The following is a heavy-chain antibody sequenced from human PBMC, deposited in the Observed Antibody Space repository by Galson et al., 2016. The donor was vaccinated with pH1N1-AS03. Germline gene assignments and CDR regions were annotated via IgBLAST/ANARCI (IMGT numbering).Heavy chain of an antibody. CDR1: GFTFNNYA. V-gene: IGHV3-23*01. CDR3: AKGKIYDTSGNSLCDR. Sequence: SLRLSCAASGFTFNNYAMGWVRQAPGKGLEWVSIVSDRGGVTFYADFVKGRFTISRDNSKDTVYLQMNSLRAEDTALYYCAKGKIYDTSGNSLCDRWGQGTLVTVSS. J-gene: IGHJ5*02. CDR2: VSDRGGVT. D-gene: IGHD3-22*01.